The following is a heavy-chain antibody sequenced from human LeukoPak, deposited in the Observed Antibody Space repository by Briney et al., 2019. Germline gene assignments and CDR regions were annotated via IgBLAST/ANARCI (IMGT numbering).Heavy chain of an antibody. D-gene: IGHD6-19*01. J-gene: IGHJ3*02. CDR1: GFTFSDYY. CDR3: ATGIAVAGTRAFDI. V-gene: IGHV3-11*06. CDR2: ISSSSSYT. Sequence: GGSLRLSCAASGFTFSDYYMGWIRPAPGKGLGWVSYISSSSSYTNYADSVKGRFTISRDNAKNSLYLQMNSLRAEDTAVYYCATGIAVAGTRAFDIWGQGTMVTVSS.